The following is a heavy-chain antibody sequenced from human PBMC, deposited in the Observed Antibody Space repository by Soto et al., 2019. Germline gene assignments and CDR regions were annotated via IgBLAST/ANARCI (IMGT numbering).Heavy chain of an antibody. Sequence: ESGGGLVQPGGSLRLSCSASGFNFRDYAMVWVRQAPGKGLEYVSAISNHGRTAFYADSVNDRFIVSRDNSENTLSLHMSSLRADDSAVYYCVMGYFYDYWGQGTLVTVSS. CDR3: VMGYFYDY. J-gene: IGHJ4*02. D-gene: IGHD3-16*01. V-gene: IGHV3-64D*08. CDR1: GFNFRDYA. CDR2: ISNHGRTA.